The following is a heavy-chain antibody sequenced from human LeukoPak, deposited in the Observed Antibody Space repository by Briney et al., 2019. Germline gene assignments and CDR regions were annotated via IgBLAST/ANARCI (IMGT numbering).Heavy chain of an antibody. J-gene: IGHJ3*02. Sequence: SETLSLTCAVYGGSFSGYYWSWIRQPPGKGLEWIGEINHSGSTNYNPSLKSRVTISVDTSKNQFSLKLSSMTAADTAVYYCARDRRRERLHAFDIWGQGTRVTVSS. V-gene: IGHV4-34*01. D-gene: IGHD1-26*01. CDR3: ARDRRRERLHAFDI. CDR1: GGSFSGYY. CDR2: INHSGST.